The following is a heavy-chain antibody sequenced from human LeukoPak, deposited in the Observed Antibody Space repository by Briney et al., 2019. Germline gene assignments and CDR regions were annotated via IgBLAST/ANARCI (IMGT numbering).Heavy chain of an antibody. CDR1: GYTFTSYD. CDR3: ARGATAMVTLFDY. Sequence: GASGKVSCKASGYTFTSYDINWVRQATGQGLEWMGGIIPIFGTANYAQKFQGRVTITADESTSTAYMELSSLRSEDTAVYYCARGATAMVTLFDYWGQGTLVTVSS. CDR2: IIPIFGTA. J-gene: IGHJ4*02. D-gene: IGHD5-18*01. V-gene: IGHV1-69*13.